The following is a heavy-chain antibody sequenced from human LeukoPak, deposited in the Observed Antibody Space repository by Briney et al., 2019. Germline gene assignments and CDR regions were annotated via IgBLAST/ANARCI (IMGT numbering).Heavy chain of an antibody. CDR2: INTYNGNI. V-gene: IGHV1-18*01. Sequence: ASLKVSCKAPGYTFTHYGISWVRQAPGQGLEWMGWINTYNGNINYAQKVQGRVSMTTDTSTTTAYMELRSLRFDDTAVYYCASATSGAVAGIGSAFDIWGQGTMVIVSS. CDR3: ASATSGAVAGIGSAFDI. CDR1: GYTFTHYG. D-gene: IGHD6-19*01. J-gene: IGHJ3*02.